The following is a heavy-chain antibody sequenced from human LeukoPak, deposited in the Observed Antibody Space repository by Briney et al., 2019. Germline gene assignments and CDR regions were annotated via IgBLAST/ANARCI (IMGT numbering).Heavy chain of an antibody. CDR2: ISGSSKYR. Sequence: PGGSLRLSCAASGFTFSTYSMNWVRQAPVKGLEWVSSISGSSKYRYYANSVKGRFTISRDNAKNSLYLQMNSLRAEDTAVYYCVREDGIVGATSAFDYWGQGTLVTVSS. J-gene: IGHJ4*02. CDR1: GFTFSTYS. D-gene: IGHD1-26*01. V-gene: IGHV3-21*01. CDR3: VREDGIVGATSAFDY.